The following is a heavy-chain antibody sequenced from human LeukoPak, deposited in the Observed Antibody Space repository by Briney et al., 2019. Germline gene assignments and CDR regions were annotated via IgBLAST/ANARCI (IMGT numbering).Heavy chain of an antibody. D-gene: IGHD5-24*01. CDR1: GGSISNYY. J-gene: IGHJ4*02. CDR3: ARDSDGYNYSLGY. CDR2: IYYSGST. V-gene: IGHV4-59*01. Sequence: SETLSLTCTVSGGSISNYYWSWIRQPPGKGLEWIGYIYYSGSTNYNPSLKSRVTISVDTSKNQFSLKLSSVTAADTAFYYCARDSDGYNYSLGYWGQGTLVTVSS.